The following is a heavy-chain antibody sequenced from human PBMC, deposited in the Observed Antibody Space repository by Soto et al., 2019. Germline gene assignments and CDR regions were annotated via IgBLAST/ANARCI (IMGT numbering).Heavy chain of an antibody. J-gene: IGHJ4*02. V-gene: IGHV4-34*01. Sequence: SETLSLTCAVYGGSFSGYYWSWIRQPPGKGLEWIGEINHSGSPNYNPSLKSRVTISVDTSKNQFSLKLSSVTAADTAVYYCARVGAARPGDYWGQGTLVTSPQ. CDR2: INHSGSP. CDR1: GGSFSGYY. CDR3: ARVGAARPGDY. D-gene: IGHD6-6*01.